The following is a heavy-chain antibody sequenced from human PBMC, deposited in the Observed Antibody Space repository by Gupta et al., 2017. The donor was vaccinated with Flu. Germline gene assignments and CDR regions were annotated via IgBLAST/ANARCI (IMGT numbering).Heavy chain of an antibody. CDR3: ARGVRFYYGSGSHRSPYFDF. J-gene: IGHJ4*02. Sequence: QVQLQQWGAGLLKPSETLSLTCAVYGGSFSAYYWSWIRQPPGKGLEWIGEINHSGSTNYNPSLKSRVTVSVDTSNNQFSLSLTSVTAADTAVYYCARGVRFYYGSGSHRSPYFDFWGQGTLVTVSS. V-gene: IGHV4-34*01. CDR1: GGSFSAYY. D-gene: IGHD3-10*01. CDR2: INHSGST.